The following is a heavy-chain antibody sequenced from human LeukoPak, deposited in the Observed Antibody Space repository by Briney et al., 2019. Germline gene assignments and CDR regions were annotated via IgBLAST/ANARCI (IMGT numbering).Heavy chain of an antibody. CDR1: GYTFTTYG. J-gene: IGHJ3*02. CDR2: ISTYNSNT. Sequence: ASVKVSCKASGYTFTTYGINWLRQAPGQGLAWMGWISTYNSNTHYAQKLQGRVTMTTDASTSTAYMELRSLRSDDTAVYYCARVIGWDEPFDIWGQGTMVTVSS. CDR3: ARVIGWDEPFDI. V-gene: IGHV1-18*01. D-gene: IGHD1-26*01.